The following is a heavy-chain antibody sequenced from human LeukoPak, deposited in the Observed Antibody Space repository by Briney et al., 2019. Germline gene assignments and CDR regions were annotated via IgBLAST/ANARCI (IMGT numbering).Heavy chain of an antibody. Sequence: SVKVSCKASGGTFSSYAISWVRQAPGQGLERMGRIIPIFGIANYAQKFQGRVTITADKSTSTAYMELSSLRSEDTAVYYCATGTVQGIDYWGQGTLVTVSS. J-gene: IGHJ4*02. D-gene: IGHD1-1*01. CDR2: IIPIFGIA. V-gene: IGHV1-69*04. CDR3: ATGTVQGIDY. CDR1: GGTFSSYA.